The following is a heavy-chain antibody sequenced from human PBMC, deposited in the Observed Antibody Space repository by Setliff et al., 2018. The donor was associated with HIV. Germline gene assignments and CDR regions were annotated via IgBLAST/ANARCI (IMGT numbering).Heavy chain of an antibody. D-gene: IGHD6-6*01. CDR2: IYTSGST. V-gene: IGHV4-61*02. CDR1: GASISSGSYY. Sequence: SETLSLTCTVSGASISSGSYYWSWIRQPAGKGLEWIGRIYTSGSTNYNPSLKSRVTISVDTSKNQFSLKLSSVTAADTAVYYCASGLIAPRFWGQGTLVTSPQ. CDR3: ASGLIAPRF. J-gene: IGHJ4*02.